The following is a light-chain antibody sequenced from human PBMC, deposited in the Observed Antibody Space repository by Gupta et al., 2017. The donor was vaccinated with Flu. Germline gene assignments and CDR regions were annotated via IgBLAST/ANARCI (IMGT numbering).Light chain of an antibody. CDR3: LLYYGGAHLGV. V-gene: IGLV7-43*01. Sequence: QTVVTQEPSLTVSSGGTVTLTCASSTGAVTSGFYPNWFQQKPGQAPRALIFSTTYKHSWTPARFSGSLLGGKAALTLSGVQPEDEAEYYCLLYYGGAHLGVFGTGTKVTVL. CDR2: STT. J-gene: IGLJ1*01. CDR1: TGAVTSGFY.